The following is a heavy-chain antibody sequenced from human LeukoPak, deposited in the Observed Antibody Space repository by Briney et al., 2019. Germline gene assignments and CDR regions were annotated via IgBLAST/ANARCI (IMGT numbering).Heavy chain of an antibody. CDR1: GFTFSSYS. J-gene: IGHJ4*02. CDR3: ARDFKTILGMIDY. D-gene: IGHD3-3*01. CDR2: ISTSSNYI. Sequence: GGSLRLSCAASGFTFSSYSMNWVRQAPGKGLEWVSSISTSSNYIYYADSVKGRFTIARDNAKNSLYLQMCSLRAEDTAVYYCARDFKTILGMIDYWGQGTLVTVSS. V-gene: IGHV3-21*01.